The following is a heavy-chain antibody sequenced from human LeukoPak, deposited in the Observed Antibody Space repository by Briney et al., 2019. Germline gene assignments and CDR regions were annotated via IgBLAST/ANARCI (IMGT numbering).Heavy chain of an antibody. Sequence: GGSLRLSCAASGFTFSSYSMNWVRQAPGKGLEWVSSISSSSSYIYYADSVKGRFTISRDNAKNSLYLQMNSLRAEDTAVYYCARANYYDSSGYRAPLRWGQGTLLTVSS. CDR1: GFTFSSYS. D-gene: IGHD3-22*01. V-gene: IGHV3-21*01. J-gene: IGHJ4*02. CDR3: ARANYYDSSGYRAPLR. CDR2: ISSSSSYI.